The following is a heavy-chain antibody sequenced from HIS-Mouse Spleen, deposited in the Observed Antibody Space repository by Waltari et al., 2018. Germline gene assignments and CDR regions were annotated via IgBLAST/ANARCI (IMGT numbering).Heavy chain of an antibody. Sequence: EVQLVESGGGLVQPGGSLRLSCAASGFTFSSYWMHWVRQAPGKGLVGVSCINGEGSSTRYADSGKGRLTISRDNAKNTLYLQMNSLRAEDTAVYYCARDLGYSSSSEVWFDPWGQGTLVTVSS. J-gene: IGHJ5*02. V-gene: IGHV3-74*01. CDR2: INGEGSST. CDR1: GFTFSSYW. D-gene: IGHD6-6*01. CDR3: ARDLGYSSSSEVWFDP.